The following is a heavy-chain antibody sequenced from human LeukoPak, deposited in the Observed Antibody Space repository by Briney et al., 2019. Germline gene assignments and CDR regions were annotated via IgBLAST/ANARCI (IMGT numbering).Heavy chain of an antibody. CDR3: AKGSAGIDY. V-gene: IGHV3-23*01. D-gene: IGHD6-13*01. J-gene: IGHJ4*02. CDR2: ISGSGGST. Sequence: GSLRLSCAASGFTFSDYYMSWIRQAPGKGLEWVSAISGSGGSTYYADSVKGRFTISRDNSKNTLYLQMNSLRAEDTAVYYCAKGSAGIDYWGQGTLVTVSS. CDR1: GFTFSDYY.